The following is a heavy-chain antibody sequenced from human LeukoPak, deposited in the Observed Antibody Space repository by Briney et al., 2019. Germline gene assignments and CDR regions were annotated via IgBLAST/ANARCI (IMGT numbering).Heavy chain of an antibody. CDR1: GYTFTGYY. CDR3: ARLSPFRAAGQTFDY. D-gene: IGHD6-13*01. J-gene: IGHJ4*02. Sequence: ASVKVSCKASGYTFTGYYMHWVRQAPGQGLEWMGWTNPNSGGTNYAQKFQGRVTMTRDTSISTAYMELSRLRSDDTAVYYCARLSPFRAAGQTFDYWGQGTLVTVSS. V-gene: IGHV1-2*02. CDR2: TNPNSGGT.